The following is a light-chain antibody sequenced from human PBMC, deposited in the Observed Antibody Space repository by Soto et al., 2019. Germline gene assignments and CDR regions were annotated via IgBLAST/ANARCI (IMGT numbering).Light chain of an antibody. CDR3: QQYGSPRGT. CDR2: AAS. V-gene: IGKV3-20*01. Sequence: ELVLPQSPGSLSLSPGEGAALSCRASQPISKSNLAWYQQKPGQPPRLLVYAASSRATGIPARFSGSGSGTDFTLTISRLEPEDFAIYYCQQYGSPRGTFGQGTKVDIK. CDR1: QPISKSN. J-gene: IGKJ1*01.